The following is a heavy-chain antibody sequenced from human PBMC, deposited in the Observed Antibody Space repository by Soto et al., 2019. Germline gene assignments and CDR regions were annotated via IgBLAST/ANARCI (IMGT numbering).Heavy chain of an antibody. D-gene: IGHD3-3*01. V-gene: IGHV1-24*01. J-gene: IGHJ3*02. CDR2: FDPEDGET. Sequence: GASVKVSCKVSGYTLTELSMHWVRQAPGKGLEWMGGFDPEDGETIYAQKFQGRVTMTEDTSTDTAYMELSSLRSEDTAVYYCATRAPGASILEWSMSDAFDIWGQGTMVTVSS. CDR1: GYTLTELS. CDR3: ATRAPGASILEWSMSDAFDI.